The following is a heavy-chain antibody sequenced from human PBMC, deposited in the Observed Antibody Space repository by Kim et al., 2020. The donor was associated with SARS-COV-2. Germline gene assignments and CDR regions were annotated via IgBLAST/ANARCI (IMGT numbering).Heavy chain of an antibody. CDR1: GFNFGDYA. V-gene: IGHV3-9*01. CDR2: ISWNSSSI. D-gene: IGHD3-16*01. CDR3: VRDSLRAPCLGH. J-gene: IGHJ4*02. Sequence: GGSLRLSCEVSGFNFGDYAMHWVRQAPGKGLEWVSCISWNSSSIGYADSVKGRFTISRDNAKNSLYLQMNSLRAEDTAVYYCVRDSLRAPCLGHWGQGTLVTVS.